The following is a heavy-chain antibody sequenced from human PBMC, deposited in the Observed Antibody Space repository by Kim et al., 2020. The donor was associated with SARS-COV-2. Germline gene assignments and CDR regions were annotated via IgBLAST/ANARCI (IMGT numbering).Heavy chain of an antibody. V-gene: IGHV3-23*01. CDR1: GFTFSNYA. J-gene: IGHJ4*01. CDR3: VKSSGQTSWGLWLPFDY. CDR2: ISESGENT. D-gene: IGHD6-19*01. Sequence: GGSLRLSCAASGFTFSNYAMGWVRQAPGKGLEWVSSISESGENTYYEDSVRGRFIISRENSEDTLSLHMNSLRAEDTAIYYCVKSSGQTSWGLWLPFDY.